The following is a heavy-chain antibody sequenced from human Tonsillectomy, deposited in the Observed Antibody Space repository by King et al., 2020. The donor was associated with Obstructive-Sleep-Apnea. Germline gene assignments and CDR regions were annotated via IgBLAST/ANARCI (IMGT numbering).Heavy chain of an antibody. Sequence: QLQESGPGLVKPSETLSLTCTVSGGSISNYYWSWIRQPPGKGLEWIGYIYYSGSTNYNTSLKSRVTIYVDTSKTQFSLNLSSVTASDTAVFYCARNATAIVTDYYYYYGMDVWGQGTKVTVSS. CDR2: IYYSGST. D-gene: IGHD5-18*01. CDR3: ARNATAIVTDYYYYYGMDV. J-gene: IGHJ6*02. V-gene: IGHV4-59*01. CDR1: GGSISNYY.